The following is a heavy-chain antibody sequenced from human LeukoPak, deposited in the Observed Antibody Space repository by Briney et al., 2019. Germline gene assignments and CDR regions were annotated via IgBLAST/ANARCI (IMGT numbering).Heavy chain of an antibody. V-gene: IGHV3-33*01. CDR1: GFTFSSYG. J-gene: IGHJ4*02. CDR2: IWYDGSNK. D-gene: IGHD7-27*01. Sequence: GGSLRLSCAASGFTFSSYGMHWVRQAPGKGLEWVAVIWYDGSNKYHADSVKGRFTISRDNSKNTLYLQMNSLRAEDTAVYYCARDFELGKKGYYFDYWGQGTLVTVSS. CDR3: ARDFELGKKGYYFDY.